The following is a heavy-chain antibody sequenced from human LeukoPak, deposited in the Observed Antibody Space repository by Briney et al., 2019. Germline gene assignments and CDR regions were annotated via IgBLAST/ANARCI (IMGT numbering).Heavy chain of an antibody. CDR3: ARETAEGYFDWC. CDR2: ISSSSSPI. J-gene: IGHJ4*02. V-gene: IGHV3-21*05. Sequence: GGSLRLSCAASKFTFSSYNMNWVRQAPGKGLEWLAYISSSSSPIYYADSVKGRFTISRDNAKNSLYLQMNSLRAEDTAVYYCARETAEGYFDWCWGQGTLVTVSS. D-gene: IGHD3-9*01. CDR1: KFTFSSYN.